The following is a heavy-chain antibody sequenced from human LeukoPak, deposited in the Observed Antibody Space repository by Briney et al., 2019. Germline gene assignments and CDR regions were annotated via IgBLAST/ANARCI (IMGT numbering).Heavy chain of an antibody. CDR2: ISSSGSTI. CDR3: ARAPPLPNIVATNYYFDY. CDR1: GFTFSDYY. D-gene: IGHD5-12*01. V-gene: IGHV3-11*04. Sequence: GGSLRLSCAASGFTFSDYYMSWIRQAPGKGLEWVSYISSSGSTIYYADSVKGRFTISRDNAKNSLYLQMNSLRAEDTAVYYCARAPPLPNIVATNYYFDYWGQGTLVTVSS. J-gene: IGHJ4*02.